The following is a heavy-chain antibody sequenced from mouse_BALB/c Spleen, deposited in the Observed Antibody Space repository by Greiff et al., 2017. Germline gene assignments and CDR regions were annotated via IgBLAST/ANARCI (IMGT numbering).Heavy chain of an antibody. V-gene: IGHV1-69*02. CDR1: GYTFTSYW. CDR2: IDPSDSYT. Sequence: QVQLKQPGAELVKPGASVKLSCKASGYTFTSYWMHWVKQRPGQGLEWIGEIDPSDSYTNYNQKFKGKATLTVDKSSSTAYMQLSSLTSEDSAVYYCARSYRFYAMDYWGQGTSVTVSS. D-gene: IGHD2-14*01. J-gene: IGHJ4*01. CDR3: ARSYRFYAMDY.